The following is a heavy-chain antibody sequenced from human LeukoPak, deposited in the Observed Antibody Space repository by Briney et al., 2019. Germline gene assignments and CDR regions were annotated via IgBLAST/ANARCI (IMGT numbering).Heavy chain of an antibody. CDR1: GDSVSSSGSS. D-gene: IGHD6-13*01. V-gene: IGHV4-30-2*01. Sequence: SETLSLTCTVSGDSVSSSGSSWNWIRQPPGKGLEWVASISVAGTAYYNPTFGRRAGLFLNKVKNQFSLDVTSVNAADTAVYYCARDPRGRSWYWFDPWGQGTLVTVSS. CDR3: ARDPRGRSWYWFDP. J-gene: IGHJ5*02. CDR2: ISVAGTA.